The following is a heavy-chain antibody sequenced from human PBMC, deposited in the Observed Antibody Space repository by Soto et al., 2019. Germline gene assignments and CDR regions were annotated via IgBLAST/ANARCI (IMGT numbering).Heavy chain of an antibody. D-gene: IGHD3-10*01. CDR2: ISPVIRTT. Sequence: SVKVSCKASGYTFSSYAISWLRQAPGQGLEWMGWISPVIRTTNYAQKFQGRVTMTTDGSTSTAYMELSSLTSADTAVYYCASSSTYILGHAPTGNKYYSPLHVW. J-gene: IGHJ6*03. CDR1: GYTFSSYA. V-gene: IGHV1-69*05. CDR3: ASSSTYILGHAPTGNKYYSPLHV.